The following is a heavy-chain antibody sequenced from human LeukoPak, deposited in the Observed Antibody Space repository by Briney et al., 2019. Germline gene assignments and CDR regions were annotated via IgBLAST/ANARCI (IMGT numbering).Heavy chain of an antibody. D-gene: IGHD3-9*01. Sequence: GGSLRLSCATSGFTIGKSDMAWVRQAPGKGLEWVSIVYTGGRTLHADSVKGRFTMSRDQSKNTVGLQMNSLRSEDTALYYCARGSMPGTGLPFDYWGQGTLVTVSS. J-gene: IGHJ4*02. CDR1: GFTIGKSD. CDR2: VYTGGRT. CDR3: ARGSMPGTGLPFDY. V-gene: IGHV3-53*05.